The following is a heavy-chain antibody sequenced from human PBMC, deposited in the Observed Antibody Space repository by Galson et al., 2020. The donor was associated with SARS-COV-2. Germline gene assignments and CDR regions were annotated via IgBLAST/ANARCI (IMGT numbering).Heavy chain of an antibody. V-gene: IGHV3-21*06. D-gene: IGHD6-13*01. J-gene: IGHJ3*01. CDR3: VRDPSRAAADQGGFDS. CDR2: ISGSGNYI. CDR1: GFTFTYHY. Sequence: NSGGSLRLSCEASGFTFTYHYMNWVRQAPGKGLEWVSSISGSGNYIFYADSVKGRFTTSRDNAKSSMYLQMDSLRAEDTAVYYCVRDPSRAAADQGGFDSWGPGTMVTVSP.